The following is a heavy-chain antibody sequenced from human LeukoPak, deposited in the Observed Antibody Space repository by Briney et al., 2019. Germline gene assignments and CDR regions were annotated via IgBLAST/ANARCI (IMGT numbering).Heavy chain of an antibody. V-gene: IGHV4-59*01. Sequence: PSETQSLTCSVSGDSISSYAWSWIRRPPGKGLEWIGDISRSGDTNYSPSLNSRLTISVDMSKNQFSLKLRSVTAADTAVYYCAKDRGGGRDAFDIWGQGTVVTVSS. CDR2: ISRSGDT. CDR3: AKDRGGGRDAFDI. D-gene: IGHD3-10*01. CDR1: GDSISSYA. J-gene: IGHJ3*02.